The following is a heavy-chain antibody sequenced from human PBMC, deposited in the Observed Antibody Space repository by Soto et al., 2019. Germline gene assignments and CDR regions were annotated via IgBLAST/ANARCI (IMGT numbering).Heavy chain of an antibody. CDR2: ISYDGSNK. J-gene: IGHJ6*02. Sequence: GGSLRLSCAASGFTFSSYGMHWVRQAPGKGLEWVAVISYDGSNKYCADSVKGRFTISRDNSKNTLYLQMNSLRAEDTAVYYCAKGDYGGYYYYYGMDVWGQGTTVTVSS. D-gene: IGHD4-17*01. CDR3: AKGDYGGYYYYYGMDV. CDR1: GFTFSSYG. V-gene: IGHV3-30*18.